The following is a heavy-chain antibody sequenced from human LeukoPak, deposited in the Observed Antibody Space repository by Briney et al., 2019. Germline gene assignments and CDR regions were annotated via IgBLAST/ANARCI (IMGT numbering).Heavy chain of an antibody. D-gene: IGHD3-16*02. J-gene: IGHJ4*02. CDR1: GFTFSSYA. V-gene: IGHV3-23*01. CDR3: AKRALEGLRLGELSPRGDYFDY. Sequence: GGSLRLSCAASGFTFSSYAMSWVRQAPGKGLEWVSAISGSGGSTYYADSVKGRFTISRDNSKNTLYLQMNSLRAEDTAVYYCAKRALEGLRLGELSPRGDYFDYWGQGTLVTVPS. CDR2: ISGSGGST.